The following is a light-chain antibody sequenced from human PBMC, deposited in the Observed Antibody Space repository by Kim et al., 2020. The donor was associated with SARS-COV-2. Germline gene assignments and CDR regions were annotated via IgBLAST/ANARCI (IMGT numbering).Light chain of an antibody. CDR2: NDD. CDR3: QVWDSTSSHVV. CDR1: NIGRKA. J-gene: IGLJ2*01. Sequence: SYELTQPPSVSVAPGRTARITCGGNNIGRKALHWIQQRPGQAPVSVIYNDDIRPSGIPGRFSGSNSGNTASLTISRAEAGDEADYYCQVWDSTSSHVVFGGGTKLTVL. V-gene: IGLV3-21*04.